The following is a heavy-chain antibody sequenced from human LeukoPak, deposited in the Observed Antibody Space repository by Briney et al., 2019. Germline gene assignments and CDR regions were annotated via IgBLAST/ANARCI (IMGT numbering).Heavy chain of an antibody. CDR3: ARTGFCSSASCYTASRPYYYYYLDV. Sequence: SETLSLTCTVSGGSISTYYWSWIRQPPGRGLEWLGNIYYSGSTSYNPSLKSRLTMAIDTPKNQFSLKLSSVTAADTAVYYCARTGFCSSASCYTASRPYYYYYLDVWGKGTTVTVSS. CDR1: GGSISTYY. CDR2: IYYSGST. J-gene: IGHJ6*03. V-gene: IGHV4-59*01. D-gene: IGHD2-2*02.